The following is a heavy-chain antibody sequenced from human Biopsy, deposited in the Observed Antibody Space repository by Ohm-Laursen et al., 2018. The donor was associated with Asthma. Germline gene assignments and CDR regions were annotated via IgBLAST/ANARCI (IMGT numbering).Heavy chain of an antibody. J-gene: IGHJ5*02. D-gene: IGHD6-13*01. CDR1: DYIFPRYY. CDR2: INPNSGGT. Sequence: ASVTVSCKASDYIFPRYYISWVRQAPGQGLEWLGRINPNSGGTNFAQKFQGRVTMTRDTSISTAYMELSRLRSDDTAVYYCARGQKSAGDRWFDPWGQGTLVTVSS. V-gene: IGHV1-2*06. CDR3: ARGQKSAGDRWFDP.